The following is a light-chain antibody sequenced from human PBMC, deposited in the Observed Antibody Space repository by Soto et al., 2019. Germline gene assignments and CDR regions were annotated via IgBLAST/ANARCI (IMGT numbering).Light chain of an antibody. V-gene: IGKV1-39*01. CDR2: GAS. CDR1: QSISTD. CDR3: QQSYSTPWT. Sequence: DIQMTQSPSSLSASVGDRITITCRAGQSISTDVNWYQQKPGKAPKLLMYGASSLQSGVPSRFSGSGSGTDFNLTISSLQPEDFATYYCQQSYSTPWTFGQGTKVEIK. J-gene: IGKJ1*01.